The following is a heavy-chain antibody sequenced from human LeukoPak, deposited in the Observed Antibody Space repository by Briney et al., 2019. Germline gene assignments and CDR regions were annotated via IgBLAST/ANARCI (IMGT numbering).Heavy chain of an antibody. J-gene: IGHJ4*02. CDR2: IYYSGST. CDR1: GGSISSYY. CDR3: ARATIVGATPHFDY. V-gene: IGHV4-59*01. Sequence: SETLSLTCTVSGGSISSYYWSWIRQPPGKGLEWIGYIYYSGSTNYNPSLKSRVTISVDTSKNQFSLKLSSVTAADTAVYHCARATIVGATPHFDYWGQGTLVTVSS. D-gene: IGHD1-26*01.